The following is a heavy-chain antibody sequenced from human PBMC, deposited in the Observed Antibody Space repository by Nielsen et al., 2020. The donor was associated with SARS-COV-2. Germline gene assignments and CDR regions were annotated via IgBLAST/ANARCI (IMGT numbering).Heavy chain of an antibody. CDR2: IYHSGST. D-gene: IGHD6-6*01. Sequence: GSLRLSCAVSGGSISSSNWWSWVRQPPGKGLEWIGEIYHSGSTNYNPSLKSRVTISVDKSKNQFSLKLSSVTAADTAVYYCARAEESSSGYFDYWGQGTLVTVSS. V-gene: IGHV4-4*02. CDR3: ARAEESSSGYFDY. CDR1: GGSISSSNW. J-gene: IGHJ4*02.